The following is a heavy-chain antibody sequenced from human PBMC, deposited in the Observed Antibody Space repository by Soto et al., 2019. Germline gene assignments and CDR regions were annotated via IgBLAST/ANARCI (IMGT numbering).Heavy chain of an antibody. J-gene: IGHJ4*02. CDR1: GFTFSSYG. Sequence: QMQMVESGGGVVQPGRSLRLSCEASGFTFSSYGMNWVRQAPGKGLEWVALIWYDGSQIYYADSVKGRFTISRDNSQSTLYLQMDSLRADDTALYFCARDSPLITYYFDHWGQGTLVTVSA. V-gene: IGHV3-33*08. CDR3: ARDSPLITYYFDH. CDR2: IWYDGSQI. D-gene: IGHD3-16*01.